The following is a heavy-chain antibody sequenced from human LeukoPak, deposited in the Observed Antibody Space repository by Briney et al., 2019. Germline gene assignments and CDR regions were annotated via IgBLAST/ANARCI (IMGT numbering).Heavy chain of an antibody. CDR1: GFTFSSYS. D-gene: IGHD3-16*01. Sequence: GGSLRLSCAASGFTFSSYSMNWVCQAPGKGLEWVSSISSSSSYIYYADSVKGRFTISRDNSQNTLSLQINSLRAEDTAVYYCAKDDAWGRYYHWGQGTLVTVSS. CDR3: AKDDAWGRYYH. CDR2: ISSSSSYI. J-gene: IGHJ1*01. V-gene: IGHV3-21*04.